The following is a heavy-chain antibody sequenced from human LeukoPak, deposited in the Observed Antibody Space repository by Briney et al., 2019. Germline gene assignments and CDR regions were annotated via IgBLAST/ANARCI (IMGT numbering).Heavy chain of an antibody. Sequence: GGSLRLSCAASGFTFSSYSMNWVRQDPGKGLEWVSSISSSSSYIYYADSVKGRFTISRDNAKNSLYLQMNSLRAEDTAVYYGARSKTPGLYSSSRPRWWGQGTLVTVSS. D-gene: IGHD6-6*01. CDR3: ARSKTPGLYSSSRPRW. CDR1: GFTFSSYS. V-gene: IGHV3-21*01. J-gene: IGHJ4*02. CDR2: ISSSSSYI.